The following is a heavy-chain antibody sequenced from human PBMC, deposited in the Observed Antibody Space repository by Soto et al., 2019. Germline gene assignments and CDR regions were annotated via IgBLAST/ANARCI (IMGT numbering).Heavy chain of an antibody. V-gene: IGHV2-5*02. CDR3: AHAGDYDLLTFDH. Sequence: QITLKESGPTLVRHAQTLTLTCDFSGFSLSTYHMGVAWIRQPPGKALEWLALIYWDDDKRYSPSLKDRLAISKYTSSNQVVLTITNIDPGDSATYFCAHAGDYDLLTFDHWGPGTLVTVSS. J-gene: IGHJ4*02. CDR2: IYWDDDK. D-gene: IGHD4-17*01. CDR1: GFSLSTYHMG.